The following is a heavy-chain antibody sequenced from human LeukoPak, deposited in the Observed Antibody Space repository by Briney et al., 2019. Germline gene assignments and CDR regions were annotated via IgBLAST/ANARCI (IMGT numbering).Heavy chain of an antibody. D-gene: IGHD2-15*01. Sequence: GGSLRLSCAASGFTFSSYGMSWVRQAPGKGLEWVSAISGSGGRTYYADSVKGRFTISRDNSKNTLYLQMNSLRAEDTAVYYCAKDATAIDAFDIWGQGTMVTVSS. J-gene: IGHJ3*02. CDR3: AKDATAIDAFDI. CDR2: ISGSGGRT. CDR1: GFTFSSYG. V-gene: IGHV3-23*01.